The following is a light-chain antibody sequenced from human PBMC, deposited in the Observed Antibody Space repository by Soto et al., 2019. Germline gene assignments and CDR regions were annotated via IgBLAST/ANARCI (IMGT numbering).Light chain of an antibody. V-gene: IGKV3-20*01. Sequence: EMVSTQPQGTLPFAAEERATLSSTPSPSVSSTYLALYQQQPVQAPRLLIYGPSSRATGISVRFSGSGSGTDFTLTISRLEPEDSALYYCQQYGSSPITFGQGTRLEI. CDR1: PSVSSTY. CDR3: QQYGSSPIT. J-gene: IGKJ5*01. CDR2: GPS.